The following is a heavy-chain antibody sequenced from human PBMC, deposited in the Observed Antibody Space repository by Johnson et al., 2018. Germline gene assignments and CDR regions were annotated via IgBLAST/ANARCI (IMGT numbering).Heavy chain of an antibody. Sequence: LVESGGGLVQPGGSLSLSCAASGFTFSSFAMSWVRQTPGKGLQWVSSISSGGGGTYYADSVKGRFVISGDNSKNMVYLHMNSLRAEDTAVYYCGRDLGGELRYHDFYMDVWGPGTTVTVAS. CDR1: GFTFSSFA. V-gene: IGHV3-23*04. CDR2: ISSGGGGT. D-gene: IGHD3-16*01. CDR3: GRDLGGELRYHDFYMDV. J-gene: IGHJ6*03.